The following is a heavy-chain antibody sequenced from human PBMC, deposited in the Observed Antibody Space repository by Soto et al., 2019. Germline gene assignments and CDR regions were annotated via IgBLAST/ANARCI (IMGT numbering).Heavy chain of an antibody. CDR3: ARDTPGDPQAPYYYYGMDV. CDR2: IYYSGST. Sequence: QVQLQESGPGLVKPSQTLSLTCTVSGGSISSGDYYWSWIRQPPGKGLEWIGYIYYSGSTYYNPSLKSRVTISVDTSKNQFSLKLSSVTAADTAVYYCARDTPGDPQAPYYYYGMDVWGQGTTVTVSS. J-gene: IGHJ6*02. CDR1: GGSISSGDYY. V-gene: IGHV4-30-4*01. D-gene: IGHD4-17*01.